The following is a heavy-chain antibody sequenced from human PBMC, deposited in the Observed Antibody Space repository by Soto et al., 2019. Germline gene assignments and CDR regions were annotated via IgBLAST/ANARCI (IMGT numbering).Heavy chain of an antibody. J-gene: IGHJ4*02. CDR1: GGSISSTSW. CDR3: ATYNVILSGYMGFDY. D-gene: IGHD3-9*01. V-gene: IGHV4-4*03. CDR2: IYHSGST. Sequence: KLRRTLSLTCAVSGGSISSTSWWSWVRQPPGKGLEWSGEIYHSGSTNYNPSLKSRVTISVDKSKNQFSLKLNSVTAADTAFYYCATYNVILSGYMGFDYWGQGALVTGS.